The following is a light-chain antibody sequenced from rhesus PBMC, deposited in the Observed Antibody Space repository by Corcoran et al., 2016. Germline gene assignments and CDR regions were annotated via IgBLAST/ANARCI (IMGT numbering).Light chain of an antibody. CDR2: AAS. CDR1: QNIYGN. Sequence: IQMTQSPSALSASVGDRVTISCRASQNIYGNLAWYQQKPGKAPKLLLYAASRLQTGIPSRFSGSRSGKDFTLTISSLQPEDSATYYCQHYYDNPQTFGQGTKVEI. V-gene: IGKV1S12*01. CDR3: QHYYDNPQT. J-gene: IGKJ1*01.